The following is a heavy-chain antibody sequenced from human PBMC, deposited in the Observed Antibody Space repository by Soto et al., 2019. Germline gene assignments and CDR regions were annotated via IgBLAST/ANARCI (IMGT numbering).Heavy chain of an antibody. V-gene: IGHV1-46*01. Sequence: SVKVSCKASGYTFTSYYMHWVRQAPGQGLEWMGIINPSGGSTRYAQKFQGRVTMTSDTSTSTVYMDLSSLRSEDTAVYYCATGYGSRIEYFQHWGHGTMVTVSS. J-gene: IGHJ1*01. D-gene: IGHD3-10*01. CDR3: ATGYGSRIEYFQH. CDR1: GYTFTSYY. CDR2: INPSGGST.